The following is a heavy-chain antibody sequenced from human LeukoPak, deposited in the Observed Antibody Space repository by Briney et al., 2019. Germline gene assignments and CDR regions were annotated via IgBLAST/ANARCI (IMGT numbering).Heavy chain of an antibody. CDR2: INPNSGGT. D-gene: IGHD5-18*01. Sequence: ASVKVSCKASGYTFTGYYMHWVRQAPGQGLEWMGRINPNSGGTNYAQKFQGRVTITRDTSISTAYMELSRLRSDDTAVYYCARDWARTWIQHGENWFDPWGQGTLVTVSS. CDR3: ARDWARTWIQHGENWFDP. CDR1: GYTFTGYY. J-gene: IGHJ5*02. V-gene: IGHV1-2*06.